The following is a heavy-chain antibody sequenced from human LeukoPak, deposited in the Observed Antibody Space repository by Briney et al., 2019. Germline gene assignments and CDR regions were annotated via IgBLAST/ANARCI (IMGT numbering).Heavy chain of an antibody. D-gene: IGHD3-22*01. V-gene: IGHV1-8*01. CDR1: GYTFTSYD. Sequence: GASVKVFRKASGYTFTSYDINWVRQATGQGLEWMGWLNPNSGNTGYAQKFQGRVTMTRNTSISTAYMELSSLRSEDTAVYYCARTHYDSSGQYYFDYWGQGTLVTVSS. J-gene: IGHJ4*02. CDR2: LNPNSGNT. CDR3: ARTHYDSSGQYYFDY.